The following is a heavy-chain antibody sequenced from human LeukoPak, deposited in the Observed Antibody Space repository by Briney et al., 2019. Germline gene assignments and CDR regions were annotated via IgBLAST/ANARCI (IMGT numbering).Heavy chain of an antibody. V-gene: IGHV4-39*07. D-gene: IGHD3-3*01. CDR2: INHSGST. Sequence: TSETLSLTCTVSGGSISSSFYYWGWIRQPPGKGLEWIGEINHSGSTNYNPSLKSRVTISVDTSKNQFSLKLSSVTAADTAVYYCARALPFSFLEWLIGKWFDPWGQGTLVTVSS. CDR3: ARALPFSFLEWLIGKWFDP. J-gene: IGHJ5*02. CDR1: GGSISSSFYY.